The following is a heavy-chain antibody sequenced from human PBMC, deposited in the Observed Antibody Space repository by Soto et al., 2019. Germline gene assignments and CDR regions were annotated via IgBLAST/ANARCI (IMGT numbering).Heavy chain of an antibody. Sequence: PXXTLSLPFTVSGGSISSYYWRWILQPPGKGLEWIGYIYYSGSTNYNPSLKSRVTISVDTSKNQFSLKLSSVTAADTAVYYCAAGLVIRRSVWFDPWGQGTLVTVSS. D-gene: IGHD3-9*01. CDR3: AAGLVIRRSVWFDP. J-gene: IGHJ5*02. CDR1: GGSISSYY. CDR2: IYYSGST. V-gene: IGHV4-59*01.